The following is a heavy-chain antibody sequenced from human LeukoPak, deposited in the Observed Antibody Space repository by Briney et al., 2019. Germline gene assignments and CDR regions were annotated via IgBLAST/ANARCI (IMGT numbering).Heavy chain of an antibody. V-gene: IGHV1-18*01. Sequence: ASVKVSCKASGYTFTSYGISWVRQAPGQGLEWMGWISAYNGNTNYAQKLQGRVTMTTDTSTSTAYMELRSLRSDDTAVYYCARDRRGGSGSYRRFDYWGQGTLVTVSS. D-gene: IGHD3-10*01. CDR2: ISAYNGNT. CDR1: GYTFTSYG. CDR3: ARDRRGGSGSYRRFDY. J-gene: IGHJ4*02.